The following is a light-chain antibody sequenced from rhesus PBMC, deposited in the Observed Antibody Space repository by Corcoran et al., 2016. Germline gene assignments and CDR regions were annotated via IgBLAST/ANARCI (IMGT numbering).Light chain of an antibody. CDR3: QQYYTTPYN. CDR2: EAS. Sequence: DIQMTQSPSSLSASIGDRVTITCRASQGITHDLAWYQQKPGKTPKVLIYEASCLQSGFPSRFRGSGSGTDFTLTITSLQSEEFANYDCQQYYTTPYNFGQGTKVEIK. CDR1: QGITHD. J-gene: IGKJ2*01. V-gene: IGKV1-25*01.